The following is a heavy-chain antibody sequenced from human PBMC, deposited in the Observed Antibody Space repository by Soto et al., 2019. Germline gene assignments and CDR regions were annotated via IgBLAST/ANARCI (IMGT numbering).Heavy chain of an antibody. CDR2: VDGYSGNT. CDR1: GYNFASYS. V-gene: IGHV1-18*01. J-gene: IGHJ6*03. Sequence: QVQLVQSGPEVKKPGASVKVSCKASGYNFASYSITWVRQAPGQGLEWMGWVDGYSGNTHFAQRLQGRVTMTTDTFTNAAYMGLRSLRSDDTAVYYCARGGVAVGMDYYYYVDVWGRGTTVTVSS. CDR3: ARGGVAVGMDYYYYVDV. D-gene: IGHD6-19*01.